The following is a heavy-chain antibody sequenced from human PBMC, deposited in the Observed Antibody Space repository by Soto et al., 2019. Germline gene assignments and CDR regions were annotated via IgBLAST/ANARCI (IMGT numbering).Heavy chain of an antibody. D-gene: IGHD6-19*01. V-gene: IGHV1-3*05. CDR1: GYTFTGYA. CDR2: INAGNGNT. CDR3: ARAVAVPADFDY. Sequence: QVQLVQSGAEEKKPGASVKVSCKASGYTFTGYAMHWVRQAPGQRLEWMGWINAGNGNTKYSQKFQGRVTITRDTSASTAYSELSSLRSEDTAVYYCARAVAVPADFDYWGQGTLVTVYS. J-gene: IGHJ4*02.